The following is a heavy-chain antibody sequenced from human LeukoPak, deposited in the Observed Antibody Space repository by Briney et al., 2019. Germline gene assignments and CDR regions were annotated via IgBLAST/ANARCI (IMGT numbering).Heavy chain of an antibody. CDR2: IKSKTDGGTT. Sequence: GGSLRLSCAASGFTFSNAWMSWVRQAPGKGLEWVGRIKSKTDGGTTDYAAPVKGRFTISRDDSKNTLYLQMNSLKTEDTAVYYCTTGANYGAIHAFDIWGQGTMVTVSS. J-gene: IGHJ3*02. CDR3: TTGANYGAIHAFDI. CDR1: GFTFSNAW. D-gene: IGHD4/OR15-4a*01. V-gene: IGHV3-15*01.